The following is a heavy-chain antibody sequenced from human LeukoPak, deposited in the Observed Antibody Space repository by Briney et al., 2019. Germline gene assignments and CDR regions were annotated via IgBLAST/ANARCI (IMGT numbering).Heavy chain of an antibody. CDR1: GYTFTSFA. CDR2: INAGNANT. V-gene: IGHV1-3*01. D-gene: IGHD3-10*01. CDR3: AREGATMVRGVIALPYYYYGMDV. Sequence: ASVKVSCKASGYTFTSFAMHWVRQAPGQRLEWMGWINAGNANTKSSQQFQGRVTITRDTSASTAYMELSSLRSEDTAVYYCAREGATMVRGVIALPYYYYGMDVWGQGTTVTVSS. J-gene: IGHJ6*02.